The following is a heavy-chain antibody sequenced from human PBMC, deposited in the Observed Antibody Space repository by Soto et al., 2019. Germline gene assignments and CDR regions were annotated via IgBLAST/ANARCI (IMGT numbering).Heavy chain of an antibody. D-gene: IGHD3-16*01. V-gene: IGHV1-69*01. J-gene: IGHJ5*02. Sequence: QVQLVQSGAEVRKPGSSVKVSCPASGDTFSNFAITWVRQAPGQGLDWMGGIIPIFGKVYYAHKFQGRVTITADEATSTAYMELVSLRSDDTATYYCAKRDPSFEGGEGFDPWGQGTLVTVSS. CDR3: AKRDPSFEGGEGFDP. CDR1: GDTFSNFA. CDR2: IIPIFGKV.